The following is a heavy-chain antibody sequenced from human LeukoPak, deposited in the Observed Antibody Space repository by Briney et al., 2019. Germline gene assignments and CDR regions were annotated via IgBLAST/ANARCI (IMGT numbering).Heavy chain of an antibody. CDR2: IYYSGST. V-gene: IGHV4-59*01. D-gene: IGHD2-2*01. CDR1: GGSISSYY. Sequence: SETLSLTCTVSGGSISSYYWSWIRQPPGKGLEWIGYIYYSGSTNYNPSLKSRVTISVDTSKNQFSLKLSSVTAADTAVYYCARVRDVVPAALHYFDYWGQGTLATVSS. J-gene: IGHJ4*02. CDR3: ARVRDVVPAALHYFDY.